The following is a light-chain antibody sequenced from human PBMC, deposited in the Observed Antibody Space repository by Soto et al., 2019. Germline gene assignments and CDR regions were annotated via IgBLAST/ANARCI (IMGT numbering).Light chain of an antibody. CDR3: QQNNTALSIP. Sequence: DIQMTQSPSSLSASVGDRVTITCRASENINRHLNWYQQQPGKAPKLLIYAASSLQNGVASGFRCGRSVADCSLKITNLRSSDFASCYCQQNNTALSIPFGQGTRMEIK. CDR2: AAS. V-gene: IGKV1-39*01. CDR1: ENINRH. J-gene: IGKJ5*01.